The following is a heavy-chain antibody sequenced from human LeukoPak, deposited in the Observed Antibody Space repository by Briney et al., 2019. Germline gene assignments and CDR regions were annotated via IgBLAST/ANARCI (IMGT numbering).Heavy chain of an antibody. CDR1: GGSISSGNW. V-gene: IGHV4-4*02. Sequence: PSGTLSLTCAVSGGSISSGNWWSWVRQPPGKGLEWIGEIYHSGSTNYNPSLKSRVSISVDMSQNQFSLNLNSVTAADTAVYFCAGIVLKEAAQFDFWGQGTRVTVSS. CDR3: AGIVLKEAAQFDF. D-gene: IGHD2-8*01. J-gene: IGHJ4*02. CDR2: IYHSGST.